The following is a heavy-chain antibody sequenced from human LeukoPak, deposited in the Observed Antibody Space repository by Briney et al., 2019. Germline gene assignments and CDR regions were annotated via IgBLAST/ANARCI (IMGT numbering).Heavy chain of an antibody. CDR2: INPNSGGT. D-gene: IGHD2-15*01. J-gene: IGHJ4*02. CDR3: ARDRGDPYSLDY. Sequence: ASVKVSCKASGYTFTVYYMHWVRQASGQGLEYMGWINPNSGGTNYAQKFQGRVTMTRDTSITTAYMELSRLTSDDTAVYYCARDRGDPYSLDYWGQGTMVTVSS. CDR1: GYTFTVYY. V-gene: IGHV1-2*02.